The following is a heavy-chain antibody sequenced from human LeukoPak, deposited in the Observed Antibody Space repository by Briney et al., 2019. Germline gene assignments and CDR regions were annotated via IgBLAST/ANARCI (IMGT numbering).Heavy chain of an antibody. CDR3: VTSFWSAYYFDY. D-gene: IGHD3-3*01. J-gene: IGHJ4*02. CDR1: GGSISGSISSSTYY. CDR2: IYYSGGT. Sequence: PSETLSLTCTVSGGSISGSISSSTYYWGWIRQPPGKGLEWIGDIYYSGGTYYNPSLKSRVTISVDTSKNQFSLKLNSVTAADTAVYYCVTSFWSAYYFDYWGQGILVTVSS. V-gene: IGHV4-39*01.